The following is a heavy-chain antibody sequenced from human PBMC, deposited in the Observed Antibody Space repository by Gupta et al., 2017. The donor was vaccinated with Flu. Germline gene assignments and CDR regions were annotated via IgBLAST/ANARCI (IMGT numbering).Heavy chain of an antibody. D-gene: IGHD3-10*01. Sequence: QMQLVESGGGVVQPGTSLRLSCAASEFRFSSYVMHWVRQAPGKGLEWVAVIWHDGSNKYYGDSMKGRFTISRDNSRNTLYLQMNSLRVEDTAVYYCARDRGITMVRGPLYGMDVWGQGTTVTVS. CDR3: ARDRGITMVRGPLYGMDV. V-gene: IGHV3-33*01. CDR1: EFRFSSYV. J-gene: IGHJ6*02. CDR2: IWHDGSNK.